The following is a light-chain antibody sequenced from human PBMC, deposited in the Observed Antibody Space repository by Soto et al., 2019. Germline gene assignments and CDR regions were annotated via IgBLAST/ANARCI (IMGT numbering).Light chain of an antibody. CDR1: SSDVGSYNY. CDR2: DVS. Sequence: QSVLTQPRSVSGSPGESVTISCSGTSSDVGSYNYVSWYQQYPGKAPKVMIYDVSERPSEVPVRFSGSKSGNTASLTISGLQAEDEADYYCCSYAGDLALFGGGTKLTVL. V-gene: IGLV2-11*01. CDR3: CSYAGDLAL. J-gene: IGLJ2*01.